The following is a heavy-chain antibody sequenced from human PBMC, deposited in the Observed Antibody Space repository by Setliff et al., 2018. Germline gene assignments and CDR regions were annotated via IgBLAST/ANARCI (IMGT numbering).Heavy chain of an antibody. V-gene: IGHV4-61*09. CDR2: IYTSWST. CDR1: GGSISGFNY. Sequence: SETLSLTCTVSGGSISGFNYWTWIRQPAGKGLEWIGQIYTSWSTNYNPSLKSRVTISVDTSKNQFSLQLSSVTAADTAVYNCARMSGFLYIDVWGKGTTVTVSS. CDR3: ARMSGFLYIDV. J-gene: IGHJ6*04. D-gene: IGHD3-3*01.